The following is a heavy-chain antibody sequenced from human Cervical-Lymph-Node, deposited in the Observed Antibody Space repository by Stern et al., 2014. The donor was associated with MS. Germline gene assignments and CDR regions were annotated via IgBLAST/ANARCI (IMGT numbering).Heavy chain of an antibody. D-gene: IGHD3-3*01. CDR2: INPNTGGT. V-gene: IGHV1-2*02. CDR3: ARDQRGITIFGVVTDYYYLGMDV. J-gene: IGHJ6*02. Sequence: VQLVESGAEVKKPGASVKVSCKTSGYIFTGYYIHWVRQAPGQGLEWMALINPNTGGTKYAQQFQGRVTMSRDTSSSTAYVELSSLTSDDTAVYYCARDQRGITIFGVVTDYYYLGMDVWGQGTTVTVSS. CDR1: GYIFTGYY.